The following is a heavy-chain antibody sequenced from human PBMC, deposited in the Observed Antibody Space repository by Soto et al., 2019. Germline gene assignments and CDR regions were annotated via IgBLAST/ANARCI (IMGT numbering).Heavy chain of an antibody. CDR2: ISSRSDI. D-gene: IGHD2-2*02. Sequence: VGSLRLSCVGSGFTFSTYSINWVRQAPGKGLEWVSSISSRSDIYYADSVKGRFTISRDNAKNSVSLQMNSLRAEDTAVYYCAREYTASPLAYGLDVWGQGTTVTVSS. CDR3: AREYTASPLAYGLDV. CDR1: GFTFSTYS. J-gene: IGHJ6*02. V-gene: IGHV3-21*01.